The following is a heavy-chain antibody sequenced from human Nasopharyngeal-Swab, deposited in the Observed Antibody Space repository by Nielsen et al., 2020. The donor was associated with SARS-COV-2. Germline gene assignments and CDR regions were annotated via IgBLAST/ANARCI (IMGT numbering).Heavy chain of an antibody. CDR2: IDDSGST. D-gene: IGHD3-10*01. V-gene: IGHV4-31*03. Sequence: SETLSLTCTVSGGSIKSYNYYWSWIRQHPGKGLEWIGFIDDSGSTYYNPSLKSRVSISVDTSKNQFSLNLSSVTAADTVVYYCGRAVWFGKYGGYYFDYWGQGTLVSVSS. CDR1: GGSIKSYNYY. J-gene: IGHJ4*02. CDR3: GRAVWFGKYGGYYFDY.